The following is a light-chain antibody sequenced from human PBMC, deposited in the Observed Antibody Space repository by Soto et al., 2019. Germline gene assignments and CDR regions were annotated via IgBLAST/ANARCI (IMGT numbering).Light chain of an antibody. CDR3: SSYAGSNNFV. Sequence: QSVLTQPPSASGSPGQSVTISCTGTSSDVGGYNFVSWYQHHPGKAPKLMIYQVSKRPSGVPDRFSGSKSGNTASLTVSVLQAEDEADYYCSSYAGSNNFVFGTGTKVTVL. CDR1: SSDVGGYNF. CDR2: QVS. V-gene: IGLV2-8*01. J-gene: IGLJ1*01.